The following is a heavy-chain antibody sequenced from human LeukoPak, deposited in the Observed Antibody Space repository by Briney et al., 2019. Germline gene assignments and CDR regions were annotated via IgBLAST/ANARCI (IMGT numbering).Heavy chain of an antibody. J-gene: IGHJ4*02. Sequence: GGSLRLSCAASGNYWMHWVRQVPGKGLVWVSHINSDGSWTSYADSVKGRFTISKDNAKNTVYLQMNSLRAEDTAVYYCARGDSSWSRRAGSDFDYWGQGTLVTVSS. CDR1: GNYW. CDR3: ARGDSSWSRRAGSDFDY. CDR2: INSDGSWT. V-gene: IGHV3-74*01. D-gene: IGHD6-13*01.